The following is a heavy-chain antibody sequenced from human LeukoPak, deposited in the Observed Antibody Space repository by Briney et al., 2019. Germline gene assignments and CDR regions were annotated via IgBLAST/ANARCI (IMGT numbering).Heavy chain of an antibody. D-gene: IGHD6-19*01. V-gene: IGHV3-30-3*01. CDR3: ARGPIAVAGIRMYYYYGMDV. CDR2: ISYDGSNK. Sequence: GGSLRLSCAASGFTFSSYSMHWVRQARGKGLEGVAVISYDGSNKYYADFVKGRFTISRDNSKHTLYLQMNSLRAEDTAVYYCARGPIAVAGIRMYYYYGMDVWGQGTTVTVSS. J-gene: IGHJ6*02. CDR1: GFTFSSYS.